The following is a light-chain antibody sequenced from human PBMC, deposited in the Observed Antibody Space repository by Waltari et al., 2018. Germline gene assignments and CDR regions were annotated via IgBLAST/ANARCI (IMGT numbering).Light chain of an antibody. Sequence: QSALTQPPSASGSPGPSVPISCPGTSSDTGGYNQVSWYQQNPGKAPNFLIYEVTKRPTGVPDRFSGSKSGNTASLTVSGLQAEDEADYYCSSYAGSNNYVFGTGTKVTVL. CDR2: EVT. CDR1: SSDTGGYNQ. CDR3: SSYAGSNNYV. V-gene: IGLV2-8*01. J-gene: IGLJ1*01.